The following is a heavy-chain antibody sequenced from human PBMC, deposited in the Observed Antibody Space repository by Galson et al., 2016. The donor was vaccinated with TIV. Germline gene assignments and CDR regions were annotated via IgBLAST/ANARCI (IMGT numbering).Heavy chain of an antibody. CDR2: INSDGSTT. J-gene: IGHJ3*02. D-gene: IGHD4-11*01. V-gene: IGHV3-74*01. CDR3: ARRGNYFSDAFDI. Sequence: LRLSCAASGFTFSSYWMHWVRPAPGRGLVWVSRINSDGSTTTYADSVEGRFTLSRDNAEDSLYLQINSLRAADTALYYWARRGNYFSDAFDIWGQGTMVTGSS. CDR1: GFTFSSYW.